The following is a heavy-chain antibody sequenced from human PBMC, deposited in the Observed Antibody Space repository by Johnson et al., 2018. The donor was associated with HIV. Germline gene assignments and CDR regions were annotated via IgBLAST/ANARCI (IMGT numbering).Heavy chain of an antibody. CDR2: IYSGGST. Sequence: VQLVESGGGLVQPGGSLRLSCAASGFTVSSNYMSWVRQAPGKGLEWVSVIYSGGSTYYADSVKGRFTISRNNSKNTLYLKMNSLRAEDTAVYYCANSYSSSSGNNDYAFDIWGQGTMVTVSS. CDR1: GFTVSSNY. D-gene: IGHD6-6*01. CDR3: ANSYSSSSGNNDYAFDI. V-gene: IGHV3-66*01. J-gene: IGHJ3*02.